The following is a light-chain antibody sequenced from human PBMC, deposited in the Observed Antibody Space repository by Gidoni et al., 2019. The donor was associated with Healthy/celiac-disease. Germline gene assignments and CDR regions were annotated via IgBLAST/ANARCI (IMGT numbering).Light chain of an antibody. CDR2: GAS. CDR1: QSVSSIY. V-gene: IGKV3-20*01. Sequence: ELVFTQSPGTLFFSPGERATLSFRASQSVSSIYLAWYQQKPGQAPRLLIYGASSRATGIPDRFSGSGSGTDFTLTISRLEPEDFAVYYCQQYGSSPRYTFGQGTKLEIK. J-gene: IGKJ2*01. CDR3: QQYGSSPRYT.